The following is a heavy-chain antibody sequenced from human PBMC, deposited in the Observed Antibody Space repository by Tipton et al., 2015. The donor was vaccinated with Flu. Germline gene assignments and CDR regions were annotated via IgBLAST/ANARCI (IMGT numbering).Heavy chain of an antibody. CDR3: ARVLEVGATCYFDY. CDR2: IYYSGST. Sequence: TLSLTCTVSGGSISSYYWSWIRQPPGKGLEWIGYIYYSGSTNYNPSLKSRVTISVDTSKNQFSLKLSSATAADTAVYYCARVLEVGATCYFDYWGQGTLVTVSS. D-gene: IGHD1-26*01. J-gene: IGHJ4*02. CDR1: GGSISSYY. V-gene: IGHV4-59*01.